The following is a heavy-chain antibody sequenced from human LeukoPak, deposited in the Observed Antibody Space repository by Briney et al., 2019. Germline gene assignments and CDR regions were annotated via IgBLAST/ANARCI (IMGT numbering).Heavy chain of an antibody. J-gene: IGHJ4*02. CDR1: GFTFSRYA. Sequence: GGSLRLSCEASGFTFSRYAMSWVRQAPGKGLEWVSTISGNGDNTYFADSVKGRFTISRDNSKHTLYLQMNSLRAEDTAVYYCAKEIVTSGADYFDYWGQGTLVTGSS. CDR3: AKEIVTSGADYFDY. V-gene: IGHV3-23*01. D-gene: IGHD3-10*01. CDR2: ISGNGDNT.